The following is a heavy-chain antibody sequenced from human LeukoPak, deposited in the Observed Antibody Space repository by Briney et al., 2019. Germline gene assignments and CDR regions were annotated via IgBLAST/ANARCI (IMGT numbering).Heavy chain of an antibody. J-gene: IGHJ4*02. V-gene: IGHV4-61*02. D-gene: IGHD3-16*01. CDR3: ARGASPKDAVFFDY. CDR1: GVSITSGSYY. CDR2: VHSSGDI. Sequence: SETLSLTCSVSGVSITSGSYYWGWIRPSPGKELEWIGRVHSSGDIYHNAAFRSRAAVSGDASKNQFSLQLNSVTAADTAVYYCARGASPKDAVFFDYWGQGALITVSS.